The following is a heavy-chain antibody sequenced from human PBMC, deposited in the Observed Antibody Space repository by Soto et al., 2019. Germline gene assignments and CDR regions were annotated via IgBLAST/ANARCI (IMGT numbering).Heavy chain of an antibody. V-gene: IGHV1-69*01. CDR1: GGTFGSYA. J-gene: IGHJ4*02. CDR3: TTALGCRSTSCTLDY. CDR2: IIPVSGAA. D-gene: IGHD2-2*01. Sequence: QVQLVQSGAEVKKPGSSVKVSCKASGGTFGSYAFSWVRQAPGQGLEWMGGIIPVSGAAHYAQKFQVRVTITADESKSTAYMDLSSLSSQDTAVYYCTTALGCRSTSCTLDYWGQGTRVIVSS.